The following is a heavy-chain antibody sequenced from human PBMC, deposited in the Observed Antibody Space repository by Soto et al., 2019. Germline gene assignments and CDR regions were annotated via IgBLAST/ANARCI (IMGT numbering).Heavy chain of an antibody. V-gene: IGHV4-59*01. J-gene: IGHJ5*02. CDR1: GGSISSYY. D-gene: IGHD2-21*02. CDR3: ARGGVTPRGWFDP. CDR2: IYYSGST. Sequence: SETLSLTCTVSGGSISSYYWSWIRQPPGKGLEWIGYIYYSGSTNYNPSLKSRVTISVDTSKNQFSLKLSSVTAADTAVYYCARGGVTPRGWFDPWGQGTLVTVSS.